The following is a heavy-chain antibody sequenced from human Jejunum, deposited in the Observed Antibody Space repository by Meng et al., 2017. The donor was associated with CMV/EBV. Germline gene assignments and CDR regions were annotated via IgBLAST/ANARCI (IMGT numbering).Heavy chain of an antibody. Sequence: SYGMRWVRQAPGKGLGWVTFIQFGGSTESYADSLKGRFTISRDNSTNTLYLQMSSLRAEDTAMYYCAKGGGAHSGYDRYYYSMDVWGRGTTVTVSS. D-gene: IGHD5-12*01. CDR2: IQFGGSTE. CDR3: AKGGGAHSGYDRYYYSMDV. V-gene: IGHV3-30*02. CDR1: SYG. J-gene: IGHJ6*02.